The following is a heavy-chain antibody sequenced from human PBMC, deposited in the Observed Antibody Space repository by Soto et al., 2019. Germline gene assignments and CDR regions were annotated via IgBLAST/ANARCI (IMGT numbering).Heavy chain of an antibody. CDR2: MNPNSGNT. D-gene: IGHD1-1*01. V-gene: IGHV1-8*01. CDR3: VRMASSGTLNWFDP. CDR1: ESPSMNCD. J-gene: IGHJ5*02. Sequence: VKVACQGSESPSMNCDITLVRPSAGQGLEWMGWMNPNSGNTGYALKFQGRVSMTRYTSIYTVYLDMSSLASDDTAVYYCVRMASSGTLNWFDPWGQRTLVSVSS.